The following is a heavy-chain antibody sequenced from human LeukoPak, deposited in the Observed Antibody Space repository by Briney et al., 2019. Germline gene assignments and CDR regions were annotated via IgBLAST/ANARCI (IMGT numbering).Heavy chain of an antibody. V-gene: IGHV1-2*02. Sequence: ASVKVSCKASGYTFTGYYMHWVRQAPGQGLEWMGWIYPNSGGTNYAQKFQGRVTVTRDTSISTAYMELSRLRSDDTAVYYCARGGSSVVPAASWFDPWGQGTLVTVSS. CDR3: ARGGSSVVPAASWFDP. J-gene: IGHJ5*02. CDR2: IYPNSGGT. CDR1: GYTFTGYY. D-gene: IGHD2-2*01.